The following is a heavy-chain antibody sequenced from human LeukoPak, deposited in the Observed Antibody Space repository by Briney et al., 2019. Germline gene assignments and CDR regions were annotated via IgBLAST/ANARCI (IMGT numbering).Heavy chain of an antibody. V-gene: IGHV3-23*01. D-gene: IGHD3-16*02. Sequence: GGSLRLSCAASGFTFSSYAMSWVRQAPGKGLEWVSAISGSGSSRHYADSVKGRFTVSRDNSKNTLYLQMNSLRAEDTAVYYCARLREITFGGVIGIDYWGQGTLGTVSS. J-gene: IGHJ4*02. CDR1: GFTFSSYA. CDR3: ARLREITFGGVIGIDY. CDR2: ISGSGSSR.